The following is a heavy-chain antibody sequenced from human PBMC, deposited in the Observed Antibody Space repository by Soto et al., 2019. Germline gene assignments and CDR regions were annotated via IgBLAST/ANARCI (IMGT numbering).Heavy chain of an antibody. J-gene: IGHJ4*02. Sequence: SETLSLTCTVSGGSGSGYHWNWVRQPPGKRLEWIGHIYSNGITNYNPSLKSRITISIDTSKNQFSLKMNSVTAADTAVYYCARGQTNIWYFDHWGQGTLVTVSS. V-gene: IGHV4-59*02. CDR3: ARGQTNIWYFDH. CDR1: GGSGSGYH. CDR2: IYSNGIT.